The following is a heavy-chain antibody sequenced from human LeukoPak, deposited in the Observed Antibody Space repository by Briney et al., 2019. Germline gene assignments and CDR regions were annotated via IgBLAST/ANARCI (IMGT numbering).Heavy chain of an antibody. J-gene: IGHJ4*02. CDR1: GYTFTSYF. CDR3: ARDLSSTPNWEFDY. V-gene: IGHV1-2*06. Sequence: GASVKVSCKASGYTFTSYFIHWVRQAPGQGLQWMGRINSNSGGTEYEPSFQGRVTMTRDTSISTAYVEVSTLISDDTAVYYCARDLSSTPNWEFDYWGQGTQVTVSS. CDR2: INSNSGGT. D-gene: IGHD1-26*01.